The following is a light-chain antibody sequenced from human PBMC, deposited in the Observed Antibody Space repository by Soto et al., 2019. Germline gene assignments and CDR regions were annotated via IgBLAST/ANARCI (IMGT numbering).Light chain of an antibody. V-gene: IGKV3-20*01. CDR2: GAS. CDR3: HQYGSSPWT. CDR1: QTIRSNY. J-gene: IGKJ1*01. Sequence: ETVLTQSPGTLSLSPGERATLSCRASQTIRSNYLAWYRQTPGQAPRLLIYGASNRATGIADRFSGSGSGTDFTLIISRLAPEDFALYYFHQYGSSPWTFGQGTKVEIK.